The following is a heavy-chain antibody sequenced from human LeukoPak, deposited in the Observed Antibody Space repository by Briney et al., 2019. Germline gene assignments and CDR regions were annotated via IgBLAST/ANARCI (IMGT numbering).Heavy chain of an antibody. Sequence: SETLSLTCTVSGGSISSYYWSWIRQPPGKGLEWIGYIYYSGSTNYNPSLKSRVTISVDTSKNQFSLKLSSVTAADTAVYYCAREDFYYYYMDVWGKGTTVTVSS. CDR3: AREDFYYYYMDV. V-gene: IGHV4-59*01. J-gene: IGHJ6*03. CDR1: GGSISSYY. CDR2: IYYSGST.